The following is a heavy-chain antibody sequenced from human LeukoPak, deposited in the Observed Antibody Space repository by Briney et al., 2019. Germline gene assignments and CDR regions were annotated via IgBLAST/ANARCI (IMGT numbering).Heavy chain of an antibody. Sequence: PGGSLRLSCSASGFTLSTYPMHWVRQAPGKGLEYVSTIFTNADLTSYAASVRGRFSTSRDNSKNTLYLQMSSLGPEDTAVYYCVKSPSDGVDVWGQGATVIVSS. CDR2: IFTNADLT. CDR1: GFTLSTYP. J-gene: IGHJ6*02. CDR3: VKSPSDGVDV. V-gene: IGHV3-64D*09.